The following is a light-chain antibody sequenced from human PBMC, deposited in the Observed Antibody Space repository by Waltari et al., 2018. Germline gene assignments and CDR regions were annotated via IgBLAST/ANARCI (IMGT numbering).Light chain of an antibody. CDR2: GAS. CDR1: QSVSSSY. V-gene: IGKV3-20*01. Sequence: TQSPGTLSLSPGERATLSCRASQSVSSSYLAWYQQNPGQAPRLLIYGASSRATGIPDRFSGSGSGTDFTLTISRLEPEDFAVYYCQQYGSSPVTFGPGTKVDIK. CDR3: QQYGSSPVT. J-gene: IGKJ3*01.